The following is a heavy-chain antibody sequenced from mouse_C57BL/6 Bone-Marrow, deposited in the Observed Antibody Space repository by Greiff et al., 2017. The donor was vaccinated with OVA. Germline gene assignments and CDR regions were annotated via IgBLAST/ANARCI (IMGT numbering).Heavy chain of an antibody. V-gene: IGHV1-69*01. CDR2: IDPADSYT. CDR1: GYTFTSYW. D-gene: IGHD4-1*01. CDR3: TRVELTGTVY. Sequence: QVQLQQPGAELVMPGASVKLSCKASGYTFTSYWMHWVKQRPGQGLEWIGEIDPADSYTNYNQKFKGKSTLTVDKSSSTAYMQLSRLTSEDSAVYYCTRVELTGTVYWDQGTALTLSA. J-gene: IGHJ2*01.